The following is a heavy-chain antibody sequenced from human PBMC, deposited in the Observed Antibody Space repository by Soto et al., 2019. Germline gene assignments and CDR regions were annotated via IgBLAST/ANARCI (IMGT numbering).Heavy chain of an antibody. Sequence: KXSFKCSNYSFASYWRSWVRQMHGKGLEWMGRIDPSDSYTNYSPSFQGHVTISADKSISTAYLQWSSLKASDTAMYYCARSEDYRGDYWGQGTLVTVSS. J-gene: IGHJ4*02. CDR2: IDPSDSYT. V-gene: IGHV5-10-1*01. CDR1: NYSFASYW. CDR3: ARSEDYRGDY. D-gene: IGHD3-16*01.